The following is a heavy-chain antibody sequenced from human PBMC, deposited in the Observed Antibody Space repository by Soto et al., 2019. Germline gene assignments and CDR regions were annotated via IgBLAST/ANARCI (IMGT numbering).Heavy chain of an antibody. CDR3: ARLFYDFWSSYPLAYGMDV. V-gene: IGHV1-2*02. Sequence: ASVKVSCKASGYTFTDYYMHWVRQAPGQGLEWMGWINPNSGGTNYAQKFQGRVTMTRDTSISTAYMELSRLRSDDTAVYYCARLFYDFWSSYPLAYGMDVCRQGTTVT. CDR2: INPNSGGT. D-gene: IGHD3-3*01. J-gene: IGHJ6*02. CDR1: GYTFTDYY.